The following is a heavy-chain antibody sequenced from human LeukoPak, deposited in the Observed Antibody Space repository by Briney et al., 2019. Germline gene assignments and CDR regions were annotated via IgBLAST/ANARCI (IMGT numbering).Heavy chain of an antibody. V-gene: IGHV4-39*07. J-gene: IGHJ5*02. CDR3: ARDPPGTRRGELSPPTSWFDP. D-gene: IGHD3-16*02. Sequence: PSETLSLTCTVSGGSISSSSYYWGWIRQPPGKGLEWIGSIYYSGSTYYNPSLKSRVTISVDTSKNQFSLKLSSVTAADTAVYYCARDPPGTRRGELSPPTSWFDPWGQGTLVTVPS. CDR1: GGSISSSSYY. CDR2: IYYSGST.